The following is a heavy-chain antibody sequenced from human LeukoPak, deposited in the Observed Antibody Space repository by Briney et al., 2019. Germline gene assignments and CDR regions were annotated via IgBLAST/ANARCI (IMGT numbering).Heavy chain of an antibody. CDR1: GYTFTRYG. V-gene: IGHV1-18*01. CDR3: ARVGMVATAGYFDY. J-gene: IGHJ4*02. D-gene: IGHD2-21*02. Sequence: GSVKVSCKASGYTFTRYGISWVRQAPGEGLEWRGWISAYNANTNSAQKLQGTVTMTTATSTSTAYMELRSLRSDDTAVYYCARVGMVATAGYFDYWGQGTLVTVSS. CDR2: ISAYNANT.